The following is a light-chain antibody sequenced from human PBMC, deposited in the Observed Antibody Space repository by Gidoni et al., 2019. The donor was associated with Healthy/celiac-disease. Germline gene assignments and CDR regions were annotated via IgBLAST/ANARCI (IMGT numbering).Light chain of an antibody. V-gene: IGLV2-14*01. CDR3: NSYTSSSTVV. Sequence: QSALTQPASVSGPPGQSITISCTGTSSDVGGYNYVSWYQQHPGKAPKLMIYEVSNRPSGVSNRFSGSKSGNTASLTISGLQAEDEADYYCNSYTSSSTVVFGGGTKLTVL. J-gene: IGLJ2*01. CDR2: EVS. CDR1: SSDVGGYNY.